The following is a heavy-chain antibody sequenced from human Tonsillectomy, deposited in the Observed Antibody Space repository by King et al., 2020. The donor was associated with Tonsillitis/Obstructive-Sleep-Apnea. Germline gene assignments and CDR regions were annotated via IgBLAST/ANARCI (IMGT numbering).Heavy chain of an antibody. J-gene: IGHJ3*02. CDR1: GFTFGSYG. CDR3: AKGRRELWTKDAFDI. Sequence: VQLVESGGGVVQPGRSLRLSCAASGFTFGSYGMHWVRQAPGKGLEWLAIILYDGRNKYYADSMKGRFTISRDNSKNMLYLQMNSLRVEDTAVYYCAKGRRELWTKDAFDIWGQGTMVTVSS. D-gene: IGHD1-26*01. CDR2: ILYDGRNK. V-gene: IGHV3-30*18.